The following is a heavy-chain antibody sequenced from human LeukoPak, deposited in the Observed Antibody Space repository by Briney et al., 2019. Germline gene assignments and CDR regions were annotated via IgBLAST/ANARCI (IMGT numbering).Heavy chain of an antibody. D-gene: IGHD6-6*01. CDR3: TTDGEYSSSPYDY. CDR1: GFTFSNAW. V-gene: IGHV3-15*01. CDR2: IKSKTDGGTT. Sequence: GGSLRLSCAASGFTFSNAWMSWVRQAPGKGLEWVGRIKSKTDGGTTDYAAPVKGRFTISRDDSKNTLYLQMNSLKTEGTAVYYCTTDGEYSSSPYDYWGQGTLVTVSS. J-gene: IGHJ4*02.